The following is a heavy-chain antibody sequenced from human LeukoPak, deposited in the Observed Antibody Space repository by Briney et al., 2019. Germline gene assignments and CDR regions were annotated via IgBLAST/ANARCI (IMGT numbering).Heavy chain of an antibody. D-gene: IGHD6-19*01. CDR1: GGSISSGGYY. CDR2: IYYSGST. J-gene: IGHJ6*02. V-gene: IGHV4-30-4*08. CDR3: ARFVAVAEYGMDV. Sequence: SETLSLTCTVSGGSISSGGYYWSWIRQHPGKGLEWIGYIYYSGSTYYNASLRSRVIISVDTSKNQFSLKLSSVTAADTAVYYCARFVAVAEYGMDVWGQGTTVTVSS.